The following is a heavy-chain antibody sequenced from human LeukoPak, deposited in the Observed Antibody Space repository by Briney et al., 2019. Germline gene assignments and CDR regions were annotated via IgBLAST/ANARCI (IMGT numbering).Heavy chain of an antibody. CDR2: ISTSGVT. Sequence: SQTLSLTCTVSGDSMDSNNYSWNWMRQPAGKGLEWIGRISTSGVTSYNPSLESLVTISLDMAKKQFSLKLTSVTAADTAVYYCARDRLIYFGDFRYWGQGTLATVSS. V-gene: IGHV4-61*02. J-gene: IGHJ4*02. CDR1: GDSMDSNNYS. D-gene: IGHD3-3*01. CDR3: ARDRLIYFGDFRY.